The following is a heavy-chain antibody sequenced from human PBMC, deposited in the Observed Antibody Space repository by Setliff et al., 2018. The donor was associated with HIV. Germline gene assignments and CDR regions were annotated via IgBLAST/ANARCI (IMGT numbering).Heavy chain of an antibody. CDR2: ISSSSTI. J-gene: IGHJ4*02. D-gene: IGHD6-13*01. CDR1: GFTFSDYT. Sequence: PGGSLRLSCAASGFTFSDYTMNWVRQAPGKGLEWVSYISSSSTIYYADSVKGRFTISRDNAKNSLYLQMNSLRAEDTAVYYCARSRAAGFDYWGQGTLVTVSS. CDR3: ARSRAAGFDY. V-gene: IGHV3-48*01.